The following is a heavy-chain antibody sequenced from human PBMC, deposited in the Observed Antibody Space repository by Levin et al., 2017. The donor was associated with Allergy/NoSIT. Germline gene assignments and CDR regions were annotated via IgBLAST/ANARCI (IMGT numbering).Heavy chain of an antibody. CDR2: LSSLFLP. CDR1: GGSVSDYY. CDR3: ARDRSGYLDVFDV. Sequence: LTCTVSGGSVSDYYWSWIRQPPGTFLSSLFSLSSLFLPPSPPSLPGRVSMSIDTSRNQFSLRLSSVTAADTAVYFCARDRSGYLDVFDVWGQGTMVTVSS. V-gene: IGHV4-59*02. J-gene: IGHJ3*01. D-gene: IGHD3-22*01.